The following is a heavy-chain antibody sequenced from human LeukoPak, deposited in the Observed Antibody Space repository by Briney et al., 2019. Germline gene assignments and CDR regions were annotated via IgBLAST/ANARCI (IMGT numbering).Heavy chain of an antibody. V-gene: IGHV4-34*01. CDR1: GGSFSGYY. Sequence: SETLSLTCAVYGGSFSGYYWSWIRQPPGKGLEWIGEINHSGSTNYNPSLKSRITISVDTSKNQFSLKLSSVTAADTAVYYCARAQYSYGQDYWGQGTLVTVSS. J-gene: IGHJ4*02. CDR2: INHSGST. D-gene: IGHD5-18*01. CDR3: ARAQYSYGQDY.